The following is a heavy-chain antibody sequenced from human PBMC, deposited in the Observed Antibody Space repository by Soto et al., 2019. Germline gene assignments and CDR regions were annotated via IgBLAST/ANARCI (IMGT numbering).Heavy chain of an antibody. J-gene: IGHJ4*02. CDR1: VGSISSSSYY. CDR2: IYYSGST. D-gene: IGHD4-17*01. V-gene: IGHV4-39*01. CDR3: ARTPPYGGNPIDY. Sequence: SETLSLTCTVPVGSISSSSYYWGWILQPPGKGLEWIGSIYYSGSTYYNPSLKSRVTISVDTSKNQFSLKLSSVTAADTAVYYCARTPPYGGNPIDYWGQGTLVTVS.